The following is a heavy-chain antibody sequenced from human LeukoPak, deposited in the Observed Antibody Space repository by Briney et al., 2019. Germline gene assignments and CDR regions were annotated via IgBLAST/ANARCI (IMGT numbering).Heavy chain of an antibody. Sequence: SETLSLTCSVSGGSISNWCWNWIRQPAGKGLEWIGRIYTSGSTNYNPSLKSRVTISVDTSKNQFSLKLSSVTAADTAVYYCARGYDFWSGRFDPWGQGTLVTVSS. J-gene: IGHJ5*02. V-gene: IGHV4-4*07. CDR1: GGSISNWC. D-gene: IGHD3-3*01. CDR3: ARGYDFWSGRFDP. CDR2: IYTSGST.